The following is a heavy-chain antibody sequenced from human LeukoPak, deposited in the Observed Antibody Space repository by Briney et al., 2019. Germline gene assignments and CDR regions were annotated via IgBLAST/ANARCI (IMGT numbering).Heavy chain of an antibody. V-gene: IGHV3-64D*06. Sequence: PGGSLRLSCSASGFILRSHAMHWVRQAPGKGLEYVSRISDNGGSTYYADSVKGRFTISRNNSKNTLYLHRSRQTAVDTCVYYCEKDNEAGGSPFDRWGQGTLVTVSS. CDR3: EKDNEAGGSPFDR. CDR2: ISDNGGST. J-gene: IGHJ4*02. D-gene: IGHD1-1*01. CDR1: GFILRSHA.